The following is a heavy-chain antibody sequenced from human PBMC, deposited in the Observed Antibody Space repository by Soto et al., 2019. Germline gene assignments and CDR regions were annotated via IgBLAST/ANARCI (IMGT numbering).Heavy chain of an antibody. CDR3: ARALGYSGYAGMDV. J-gene: IGHJ6*02. V-gene: IGHV1-58*01. D-gene: IGHD5-12*01. CDR1: GFTFTISA. Sequence: SVKVSCKASGFTFTISAVQWVRQARGQRLEWIGWIVVGSGNTNYAQKFQERVTITRDMSTSTAYMELSSLRSEDTAVYYCARALGYSGYAGMDVWGQGTTVTVSS. CDR2: IVVGSGNT.